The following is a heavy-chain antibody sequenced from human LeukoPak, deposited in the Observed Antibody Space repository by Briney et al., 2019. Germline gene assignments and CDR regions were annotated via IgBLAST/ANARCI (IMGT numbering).Heavy chain of an antibody. V-gene: IGHV3-23*01. Sequence: GGSLRLSCAASGFTFSAYGMTWVRQAPGKGLEWVSAISNSGNSTYHADSVKGRVTTSRDNSKSTLYLQMNSLRAEDTAVYYCARAKPKNMVRGLIMRRESRYYFDYWGQGTLVTVSS. CDR2: ISNSGNST. D-gene: IGHD3-10*01. CDR3: ARAKPKNMVRGLIMRRESRYYFDY. CDR1: GFTFSAYG. J-gene: IGHJ4*02.